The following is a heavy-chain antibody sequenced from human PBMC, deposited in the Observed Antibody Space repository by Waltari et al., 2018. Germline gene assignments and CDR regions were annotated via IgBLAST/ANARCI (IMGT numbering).Heavy chain of an antibody. V-gene: IGHV3-66*02. CDR1: GFTVSSSY. J-gene: IGHJ4*02. CDR3: ARGPPIAEVPPALQGYFDY. CDR2: MYTCGLT. Sequence: EVQLVESGGDLVQPGGSLRLSCSASGFTVSSSYMAWVRQAPGKGLEWFSLMYTCGLTKYADSVEGRFTISRDKSKNTLFLQMDSLRGDDTAVYYCARGPPIAEVPPALQGYFDYWGQGILVTVSS. D-gene: IGHD2-2*01.